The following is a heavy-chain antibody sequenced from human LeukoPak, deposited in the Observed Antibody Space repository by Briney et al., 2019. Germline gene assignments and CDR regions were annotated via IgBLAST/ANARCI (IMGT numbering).Heavy chain of an antibody. D-gene: IGHD3-10*01. CDR2: IIPIFGTA. CDR1: GGTFSSYA. CDR3: ARALSYFVLPSDY. V-gene: IGHV1-69*13. Sequence: ASVKVSCKASGGTFSSYAISWVRQAPGQGLEWMGGIIPIFGTANSAQKFQGRVTITADESTSTAYMELSSLRSEDTAVYYCARALSYFVLPSDYWGQGTLVTVSS. J-gene: IGHJ4*02.